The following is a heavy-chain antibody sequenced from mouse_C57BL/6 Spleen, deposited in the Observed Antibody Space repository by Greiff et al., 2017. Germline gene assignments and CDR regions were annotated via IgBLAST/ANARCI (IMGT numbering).Heavy chain of an antibody. CDR2: IDPETGGT. D-gene: IGHD4-1*01. Sequence: QVHVKQSGAELVRPGASVTLSCKASGYTFTDYEMHWVKQTPVHGLEWIGAIDPETGGTAYNQKFKGKAILTADKSSSTAYMALRSLTSEDSAVYYCTSSRLAYYYDMDYWGQGTSVTVSS. V-gene: IGHV1-15*01. J-gene: IGHJ4*01. CDR3: TSSRLAYYYDMDY. CDR1: GYTFTDYE.